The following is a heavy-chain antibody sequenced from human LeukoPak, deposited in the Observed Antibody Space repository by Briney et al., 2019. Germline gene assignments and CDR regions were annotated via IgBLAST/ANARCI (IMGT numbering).Heavy chain of an antibody. CDR1: GGTFSSHA. CDR3: ARWAGYTSGWYWGPFDY. J-gene: IGHJ4*02. Sequence: SVKVSCKASGGTFSSHAISWVRQAPGQGLEWMWAVIPISGTSNYAQKFRGRVTITADESTSTAYMELSSLRSEDTAVFYCARWAGYTSGWYWGPFDYWGQGTLVTVSS. D-gene: IGHD6-19*01. V-gene: IGHV1-69*13. CDR2: VIPISGTS.